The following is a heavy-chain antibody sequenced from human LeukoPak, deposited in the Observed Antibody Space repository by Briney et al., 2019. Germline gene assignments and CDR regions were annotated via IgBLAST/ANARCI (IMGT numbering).Heavy chain of an antibody. J-gene: IGHJ4*02. CDR2: INHSGST. CDR3: ARNYVWGSYRYFCFDY. V-gene: IGHV4-34*01. D-gene: IGHD3-16*02. Sequence: PSETLSLTCAVYGGSFSGYYWSWIRQPPGKGLEWIGEINHSGSTNYNPSLKSRVTISVDTSKNQFSLKLSSVTAADTAVYYCARNYVWGSYRYFCFDYWGQGTLVTVSS. CDR1: GGSFSGYY.